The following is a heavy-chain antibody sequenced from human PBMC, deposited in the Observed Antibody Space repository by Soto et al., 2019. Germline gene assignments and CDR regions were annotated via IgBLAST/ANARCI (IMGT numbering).Heavy chain of an antibody. CDR1: GGSISSYY. CDR3: ARQGFGPLHGLVDV. D-gene: IGHD3-10*01. J-gene: IGHJ6*02. CDR2: VHHSWGS. Sequence: QVQLQESGPGLVKPSENLSLSYTVSGGSISSYYWSWFRQSPGKRMDWIGYVHHSWGSSYNPSLQSRVAISLDPSKRQFSLKVTSVTATDTAVYYCARQGFGPLHGLVDVWGQGTTVTVSS. V-gene: IGHV4-59*08.